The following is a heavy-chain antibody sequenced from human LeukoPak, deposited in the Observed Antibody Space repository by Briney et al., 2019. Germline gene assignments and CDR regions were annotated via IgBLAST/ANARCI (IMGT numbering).Heavy chain of an antibody. CDR3: AKDSSYYYDSNDAFDI. D-gene: IGHD3-22*01. V-gene: IGHV3-9*01. CDR1: GFTFDDYA. Sequence: GGSLRLSCAASGFTFDDYAMHWVRQAPGKGLEWVSGISWNSGSIGYADSVTGRFTISRDNAKNSLYLQMNSLRAEDTALYYCAKDSSYYYDSNDAFDIWGQGTMVTVSS. CDR2: ISWNSGSI. J-gene: IGHJ3*02.